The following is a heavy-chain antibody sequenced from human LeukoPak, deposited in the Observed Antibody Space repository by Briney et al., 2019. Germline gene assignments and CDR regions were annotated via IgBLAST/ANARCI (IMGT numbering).Heavy chain of an antibody. Sequence: SETLSLTCTVSGGSISSYYWSWIRQPPGKGLEWIGYIYYSGSTNYNPSXKSRVTISVDTSKNQFSLKLSSVTAADTAVYYCARDRGNYEFDYWGQGTLVTVSS. D-gene: IGHD4-11*01. J-gene: IGHJ4*02. CDR3: ARDRGNYEFDY. CDR2: IYYSGST. V-gene: IGHV4-59*01. CDR1: GGSISSYY.